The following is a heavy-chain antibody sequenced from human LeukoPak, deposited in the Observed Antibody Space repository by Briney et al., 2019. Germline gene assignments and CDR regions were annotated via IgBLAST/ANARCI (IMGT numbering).Heavy chain of an antibody. CDR2: IYHSGST. CDR3: ARAPRDSSSSNYMRRFDY. Sequence: SETLSLTCAVSGYSISSDDYWVWIRQPPGQGLEWTGGIYHSGSTYYNPSLKSRVTMSVDTSKNQFSLKLSSVTAADTAVYYCARAPRDSSSSNYMRRFDYWGQGTLVTVSS. J-gene: IGHJ4*02. CDR1: GYSISSDDY. V-gene: IGHV4-38-2*01. D-gene: IGHD3-22*01.